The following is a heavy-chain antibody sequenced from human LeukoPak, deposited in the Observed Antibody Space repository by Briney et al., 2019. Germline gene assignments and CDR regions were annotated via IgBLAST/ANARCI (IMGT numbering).Heavy chain of an antibody. CDR2: ISKSGDST. J-gene: IGHJ3*02. V-gene: IGHV3-23*01. Sequence: GGSLRLSCAASGFSSSSYAMSWVRQAPGKGLEWVSAISKSGDSTFYADSVKGRFTISRDNSQNTLYVQMNSLRAEDTAVYYCAKDQGYSSAWYSRDGFDMWGQGTMVTVSS. CDR1: GFSSSSYA. D-gene: IGHD6-19*01. CDR3: AKDQGYSSAWYSRDGFDM.